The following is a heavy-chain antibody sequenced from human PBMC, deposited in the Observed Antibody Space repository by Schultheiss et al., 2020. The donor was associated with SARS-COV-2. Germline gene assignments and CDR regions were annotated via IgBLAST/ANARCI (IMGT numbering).Heavy chain of an antibody. J-gene: IGHJ6*03. Sequence: ASVKVSCKASGYTFTSYDINWVRQATGQGLEWMGWINPNSGGTNYAQKFQGRVTITADKSTSTAYMELSSLRSEDTAVYYCARDGPTVVTPDYYYYMDVWGKGTTVTVSS. CDR2: INPNSGGT. CDR1: GYTFTSYD. D-gene: IGHD4-23*01. CDR3: ARDGPTVVTPDYYYYMDV. V-gene: IGHV1-8*03.